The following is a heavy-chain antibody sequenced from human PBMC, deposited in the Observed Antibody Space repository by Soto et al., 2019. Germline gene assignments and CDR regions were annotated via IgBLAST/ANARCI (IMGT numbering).Heavy chain of an antibody. CDR1: GYTFTSYA. CDR3: ASLGAARDYYYYYMDV. D-gene: IGHD6-13*01. V-gene: IGHV1-3*01. Sequence: ASVKVSCKASGYTFTSYATHWVRQAPGQRLEWMGWINAGNGNTKYSQKFQGRVTITRDTSASTAYMELSSLRSEDTAVYYCASLGAARDYYYYYMDVWGKGTTVTVSS. CDR2: INAGNGNT. J-gene: IGHJ6*03.